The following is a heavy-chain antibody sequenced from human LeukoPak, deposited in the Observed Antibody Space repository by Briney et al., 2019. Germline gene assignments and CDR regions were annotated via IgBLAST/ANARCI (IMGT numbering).Heavy chain of an antibody. CDR2: FDPEDGET. J-gene: IGHJ4*02. V-gene: IGHV1-24*01. CDR3: ATPEGYSYGGINFDY. CDR1: GYTLTELS. Sequence: ASVTVSCKVSGYTLTELSMHWVRQAPGKGLEWMGGFDPEDGETIYAQKFQGRVTMTEDTSTDTAYMELSSLRSEDTAVYYCATPEGYSYGGINFDYWGQGTLVTVSS. D-gene: IGHD5-18*01.